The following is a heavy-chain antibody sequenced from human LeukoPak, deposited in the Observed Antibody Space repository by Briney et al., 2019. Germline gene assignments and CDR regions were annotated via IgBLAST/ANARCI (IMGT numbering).Heavy chain of an antibody. CDR3: ARDQSRGYCSGGSCYYEYFQH. CDR1: GFTVSSNY. J-gene: IGHJ1*01. D-gene: IGHD2-15*01. Sequence: GGSLRLSCAASGFTVSSNYMGWVRQAPGKGLEWVSVIYSGGSTYYADSVKGSFTISRDNSKNTLYLQMNSLRAEDTAVYYCARDQSRGYCSGGSCYYEYFQHWGQGTLVTVSS. CDR2: IYSGGST. V-gene: IGHV3-66*01.